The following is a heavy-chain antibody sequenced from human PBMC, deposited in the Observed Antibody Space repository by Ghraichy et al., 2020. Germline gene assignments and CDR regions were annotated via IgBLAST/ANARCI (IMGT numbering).Heavy chain of an antibody. CDR3: ARWEPEGTPCGGDCYRNWFDP. V-gene: IGHV1-69*13. J-gene: IGHJ5*02. CDR2: IIPIFGTA. D-gene: IGHD2-21*02. CDR1: GGTFSSYA. Sequence: SVKVSCKASGGTFSSYAISWVRQAPGQGLEWMGGIIPIFGTANYAQKFQGRVTITADESTSTAYMELSSLRSEDTAVYYCARWEPEGTPCGGDCYRNWFDPWGQGTLVTVSS.